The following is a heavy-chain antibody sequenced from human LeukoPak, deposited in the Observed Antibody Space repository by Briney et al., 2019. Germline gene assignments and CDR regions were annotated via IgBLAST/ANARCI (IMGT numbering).Heavy chain of an antibody. CDR2: INPNSGGT. Sequence: ASVKVSCKASGYTFTGYYMHWVRQAPGQGLEWMGWINPNSGGTNYAQKFQGRVTMTRGTSISTAYMDLSRLRSDDTAVYYCARDIAHCSGAICYNIRFDSWGQGTLVTVSS. CDR3: ARDIAHCSGAICYNIRFDS. J-gene: IGHJ5*01. V-gene: IGHV1-2*02. CDR1: GYTFTGYY. D-gene: IGHD2-15*01.